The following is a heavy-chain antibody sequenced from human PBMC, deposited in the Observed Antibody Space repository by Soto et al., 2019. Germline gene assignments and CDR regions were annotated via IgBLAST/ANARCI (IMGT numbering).Heavy chain of an antibody. CDR1: GFTFKTYA. V-gene: IGHV3-30*18. CDR3: AKVIGFGYNWNHIGPDY. Sequence: GGSLRLSCAASGFTFKTYAMYWVRQAPGKGLEWVALISSDGNNKYHADSVKGRFTISRDNSKNTLYLQMDSLRTEDTTIYYCAKVIGFGYNWNHIGPDYWGQGT. D-gene: IGHD1-1*01. CDR2: ISSDGNNK. J-gene: IGHJ4*02.